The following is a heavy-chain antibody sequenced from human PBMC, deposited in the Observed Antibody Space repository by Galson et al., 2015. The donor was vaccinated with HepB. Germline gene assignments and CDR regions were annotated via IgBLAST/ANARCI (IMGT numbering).Heavy chain of an antibody. J-gene: IGHJ5*01. CDR2: ITGKGDST. V-gene: IGHV3-23*01. CDR1: GFAFDNHA. D-gene: IGHD5-18*01. Sequence: SLRLSCAASGFAFDNHAMSWVRHAPGRGLEWISGITGKGDSTFYADSVKGRFTVSKDNSNNMLYLQMNSLRGEDAGLYFCAKGYGLFDSWGQGILVTVSS. CDR3: AKGYGLFDS.